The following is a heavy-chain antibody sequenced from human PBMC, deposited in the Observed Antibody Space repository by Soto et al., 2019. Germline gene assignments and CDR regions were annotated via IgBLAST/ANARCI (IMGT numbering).Heavy chain of an antibody. D-gene: IGHD4-17*01. J-gene: IGHJ5*02. Sequence: AAVRVSCKASGYTFTSYGMHWVRQAPGQRLEWMGWINAGNGNTKYSQKFQGRVTVTRDTSASTAYMELSSLRSDDTAVYYCARGSTVTTSWFDPWGQGTLVTVSS. CDR2: INAGNGNT. CDR3: ARGSTVTTSWFDP. V-gene: IGHV1-3*01. CDR1: GYTFTSYG.